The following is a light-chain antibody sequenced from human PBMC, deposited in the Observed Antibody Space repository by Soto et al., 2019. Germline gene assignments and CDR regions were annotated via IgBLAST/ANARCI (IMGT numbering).Light chain of an antibody. CDR1: QSVSNY. CDR2: DAS. CDR3: QQRSDWHT. V-gene: IGKV3D-11*02. J-gene: IGKJ3*01. Sequence: EIVLTQSPATLSLSPGERATLSCRASQSVSNYLAWYQQKPGQAPSLLIYDASNRAAGIPARFSGSGSGTDFSLTISSLEPDDVAVYYCQQRSDWHTFGPGTKVDIK.